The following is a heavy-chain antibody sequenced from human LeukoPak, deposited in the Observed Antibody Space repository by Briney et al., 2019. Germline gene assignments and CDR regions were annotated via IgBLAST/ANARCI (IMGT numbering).Heavy chain of an antibody. Sequence: PGGSLRLSCAASGFTFGSYAMHWVRQAPGKGLEWVAVISYDGSNKYYADSVKGRFTISRDNSKNTLYLQMNSLRAEDTAVYYCARDPTGTAAGTDWFDPWGQGTLVTVSS. CDR3: ARDPTGTAAGTDWFDP. V-gene: IGHV3-30-3*01. J-gene: IGHJ5*02. CDR2: ISYDGSNK. D-gene: IGHD6-13*01. CDR1: GFTFGSYA.